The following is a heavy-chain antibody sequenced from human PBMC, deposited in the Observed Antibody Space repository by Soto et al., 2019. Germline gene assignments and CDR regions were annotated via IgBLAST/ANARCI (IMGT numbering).Heavy chain of an antibody. V-gene: IGHV3-48*02. Sequence: GGSLRLSCAASGFTFSSYSMNWVRQAPGKGLEWVSYISSSSSTIYYADSVKGRFTISRDNAKNSLYLQMNSLRDEDTAVYYCARPAYGDYVTPDYYYGMDVWGQGTTVTVSS. J-gene: IGHJ6*02. CDR1: GFTFSSYS. D-gene: IGHD4-17*01. CDR3: ARPAYGDYVTPDYYYGMDV. CDR2: ISSSSSTI.